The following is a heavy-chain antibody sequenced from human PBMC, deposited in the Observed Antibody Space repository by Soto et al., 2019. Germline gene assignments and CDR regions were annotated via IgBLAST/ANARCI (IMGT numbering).Heavy chain of an antibody. Sequence: EVQLVESGGGLVQPGGSLRLSCAASGFTFSSYAMHWVRQAPGKGLEYVSAISSNGGSTYYANSVKGRVTISRDNSKNALYLQMGSLRAEDMAVYYCARRGDVFWSGYYTPALYYFCYCGQGTLVTVSS. V-gene: IGHV3-64*01. CDR1: GFTFSSYA. D-gene: IGHD3-3*01. CDR3: ARRGDVFWSGYYTPALYYFCY. J-gene: IGHJ4*02. CDR2: ISSNGGST.